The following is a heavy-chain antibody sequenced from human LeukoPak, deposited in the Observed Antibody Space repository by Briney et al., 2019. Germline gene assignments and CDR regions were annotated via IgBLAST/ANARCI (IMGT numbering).Heavy chain of an antibody. CDR3: AKDSRFAAVAGTNFDY. J-gene: IGHJ4*02. CDR1: GFTFSSYS. V-gene: IGHV3-21*06. CDR2: ISSSSSYI. Sequence: GGSLRLSCAASGFTFSSYSMNWVRQAPGKGLEWVSSISSSSSYIYYADSVKGRFTISRDNAKNSLYLQMNSLRAEDTAVYYCAKDSRFAAVAGTNFDYWGQGTLVTVSS. D-gene: IGHD6-19*01.